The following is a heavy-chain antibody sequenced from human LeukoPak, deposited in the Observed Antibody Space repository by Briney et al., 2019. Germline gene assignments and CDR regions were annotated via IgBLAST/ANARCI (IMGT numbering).Heavy chain of an antibody. CDR1: GGSISNYY. D-gene: IGHD3/OR15-3a*01. J-gene: IGHJ4*02. CDR3: ARQTGSGLFILP. V-gene: IGHV4-59*08. Sequence: PSETLSLTCTVSGGSISNYYWNWIRQPPGKGLEWIGYIYYTGNTNYSPSLKSRVTISVDTSKNQFSLRLTSVTAADTAVYYCARQTGSGLFILPGGQGTLVTVSS. CDR2: IYYTGNT.